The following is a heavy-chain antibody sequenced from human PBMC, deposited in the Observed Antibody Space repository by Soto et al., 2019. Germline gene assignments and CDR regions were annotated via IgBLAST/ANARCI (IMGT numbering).Heavy chain of an antibody. CDR3: ARDGMGRDYFDY. CDR2: IYHSGST. J-gene: IGHJ4*02. D-gene: IGHD1-26*01. CDR1: GYSISSGYY. V-gene: IGHV4-38-2*02. Sequence: SETLSLTCAVSGYSISSGYYWGWIRQPPGKGLEWIGSIYHSGSTYYNPSLKSRVTISVDTSKNQFSLKLSSVTAADTAVYYCARDGMGRDYFDYWGQGTLVTVS.